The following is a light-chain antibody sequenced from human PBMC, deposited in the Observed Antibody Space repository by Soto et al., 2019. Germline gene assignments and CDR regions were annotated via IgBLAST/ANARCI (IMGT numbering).Light chain of an antibody. V-gene: IGKV3-20*01. Sequence: EIVLTQSPGTLSLSPGERATLSCRASHSVSRTYLAWYQQKPGPAPRLLIFGASDRATGTPDRFSGSGSGTDFTLTISRLEPEDSAVYYCQQFDDSVTFGQGTRLEI. CDR3: QQFDDSVT. J-gene: IGKJ5*01. CDR1: HSVSRTY. CDR2: GAS.